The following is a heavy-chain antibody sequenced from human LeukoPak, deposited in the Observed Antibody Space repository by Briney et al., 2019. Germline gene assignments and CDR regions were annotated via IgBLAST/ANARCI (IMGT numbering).Heavy chain of an antibody. V-gene: IGHV4-39*01. CDR3: ARQRYCSGGSCLDLFDY. Sequence: SETLSLTCTVSGGSISSSSYYWGWIRQPPGKGLEWIGSIYYSGSTYYNPSLKSRVTISVDTSKNQFSLKLSSVTAADTAVYYCARQRYCSGGSCLDLFDYWGQGTLVTVSS. CDR2: IYYSGST. D-gene: IGHD2-15*01. CDR1: GGSISSSSYY. J-gene: IGHJ4*02.